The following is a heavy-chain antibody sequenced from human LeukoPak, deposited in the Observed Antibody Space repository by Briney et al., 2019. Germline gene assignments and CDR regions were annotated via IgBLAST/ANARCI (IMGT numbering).Heavy chain of an antibody. CDR2: ISAYNGNT. CDR1: GYTFTSYG. CDR3: ARPSRGYSYGRDFDI. V-gene: IGHV1-18*01. D-gene: IGHD5-18*01. Sequence: ASVKVSCKASGYTFTSYGISWVRQAPGQGLEWMGWISAYNGNTNYAQKFQGRVTITADKSTSTAYMELSSLRSEDTAVYYCARPSRGYSYGRDFDIWGQGTMVTVSS. J-gene: IGHJ3*02.